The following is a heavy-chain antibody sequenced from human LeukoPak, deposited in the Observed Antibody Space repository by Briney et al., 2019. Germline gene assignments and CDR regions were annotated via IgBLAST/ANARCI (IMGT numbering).Heavy chain of an antibody. Sequence: GASVKVSCKASGGTFSSYAISWVRQAPGQGLEWMGGIIPIFGTANYAQKFQGRVTITADESTSTAYMELSSLRSEDTAVYYCASFVGYDSSGYPGWYYFDYWGQGTLVTVSS. V-gene: IGHV1-69*01. CDR1: GGTFSSYA. CDR3: ASFVGYDSSGYPGWYYFDY. CDR2: IIPIFGTA. D-gene: IGHD3-22*01. J-gene: IGHJ4*02.